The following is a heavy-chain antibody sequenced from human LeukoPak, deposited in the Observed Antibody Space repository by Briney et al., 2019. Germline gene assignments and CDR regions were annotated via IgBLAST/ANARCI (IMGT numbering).Heavy chain of an antibody. CDR1: GFTFSSYA. CDR3: ARGSGYGSGSYGMDV. V-gene: IGHV3-30-3*01. J-gene: IGHJ6*02. Sequence: GGSLRLSCAASGFTFSSYAMHWVRQAPGKGLEWVAVISYDGSNKYYADSVKGRFTISRDNSKNTLYLQMISLRAEDTAVYYCARGSGYGSGSYGMDVWGQGTTVTVSS. CDR2: ISYDGSNK. D-gene: IGHD3-10*01.